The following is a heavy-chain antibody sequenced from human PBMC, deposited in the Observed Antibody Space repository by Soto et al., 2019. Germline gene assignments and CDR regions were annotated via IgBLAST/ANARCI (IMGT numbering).Heavy chain of an antibody. CDR1: GGSISSSSYY. V-gene: IGHV4-39*01. D-gene: IGHD2-2*01. Sequence: SETLSLTCTVSGGSISSSSYYWGWIRQPPGKGLEWIGSIYSGGNTYYNPSLRSRLTIFVDTAKNLISLKLSSVTAADSAIYYCGSGPSTTWIDNWGLGTQVTVSS. CDR2: IYSGGNT. J-gene: IGHJ4*02. CDR3: GSGPSTTWIDN.